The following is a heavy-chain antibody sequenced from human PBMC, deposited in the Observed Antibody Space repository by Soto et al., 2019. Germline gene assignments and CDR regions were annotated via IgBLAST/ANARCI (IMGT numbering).Heavy chain of an antibody. CDR3: ARVGWELSYGMDV. Sequence: SETLSLTCTVSGGSISSGGYYWSWIRQHPGKGLEWIGYIYYSGSTYYNPSLKSRVTISVDTSKNQFSLKLSSVTAADTAVYYCARVGWELSYGMDVWGQGTTVTVSS. D-gene: IGHD1-26*01. J-gene: IGHJ6*02. CDR1: GGSISSGGYY. V-gene: IGHV4-31*03. CDR2: IYYSGST.